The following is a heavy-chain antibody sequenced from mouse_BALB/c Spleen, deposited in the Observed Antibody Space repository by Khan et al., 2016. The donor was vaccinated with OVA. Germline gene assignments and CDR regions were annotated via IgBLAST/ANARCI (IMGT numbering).Heavy chain of an antibody. Sequence: QVQLQQSGAELVKPGASVKLSCKTSGYTFTSYYMYWVKQRPGQGLEWIGEINPSNGGTNFNEKFKSKATLTVDKSSSTAYMQLSSLTSEDSAVYDCTRSGYGSFVYWGQGTLVTVSA. J-gene: IGHJ3*01. CDR3: TRSGYGSFVY. CDR1: GYTFTSYY. D-gene: IGHD2-2*01. CDR2: INPSNGGT. V-gene: IGHV1S81*02.